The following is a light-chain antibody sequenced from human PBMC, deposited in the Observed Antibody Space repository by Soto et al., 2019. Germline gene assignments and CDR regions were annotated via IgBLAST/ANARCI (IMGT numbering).Light chain of an antibody. CDR1: QSVSSN. V-gene: IGKV3-11*01. CDR3: QQRSNWPPIT. CDR2: GAS. J-gene: IGKJ5*01. Sequence: PATLSVSPGERGTLSCRASQSVSSNLAWYQQKPGQAPRLLIYGASNRATGIPARFSGSGSGTDFTLTISSLEPEDFAVYYCQQRSNWPPITFGQGTRLEIK.